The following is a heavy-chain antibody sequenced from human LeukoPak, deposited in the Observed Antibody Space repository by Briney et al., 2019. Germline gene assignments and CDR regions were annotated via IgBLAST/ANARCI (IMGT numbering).Heavy chain of an antibody. CDR1: GYTFTGYY. D-gene: IGHD6-13*01. Sequence: APVKVSCKASGYTFTGYYMHWLRQAPGQGLEWMGWINPNSGGTNYAQKFQGRVTMTRDTSISTAYMELSRLRSDDTAVYYCSRTAPIAAAGTGWFDPWGQGTLVTVSS. CDR3: SRTAPIAAAGTGWFDP. J-gene: IGHJ5*02. CDR2: INPNSGGT. V-gene: IGHV1-2*02.